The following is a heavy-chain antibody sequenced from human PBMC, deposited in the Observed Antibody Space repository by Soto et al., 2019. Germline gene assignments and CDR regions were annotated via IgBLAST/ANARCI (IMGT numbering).Heavy chain of an antibody. CDR1: GFTFSSYG. D-gene: IGHD3-16*01. CDR2: ISYDGSNK. Sequence: QVQLVESGGGVVQPGRSLRLSCAASGFTFSSYGMHWVRQAPGKGLEWVAVISYDGSNKYYADSVKGRFTISRDNSKNTLYLQMNSLRAEDTVVYYCAKDLGVGGSTSMDVWGQGTTVTVSS. V-gene: IGHV3-30*18. J-gene: IGHJ6*02. CDR3: AKDLGVGGSTSMDV.